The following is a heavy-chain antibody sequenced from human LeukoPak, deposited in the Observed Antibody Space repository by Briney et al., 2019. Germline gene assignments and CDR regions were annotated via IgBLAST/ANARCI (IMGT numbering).Heavy chain of an antibody. Sequence: SETLSLTCTVSGGSISSYYWSWIRQPPGKGLEWIGYIYYSGSTNYNPSLKSRVTISVDTSKNQFSLKLSSVTAADTAVYYCARGHGGAIPIPWCYFDYWGQGTLVTVSS. V-gene: IGHV4-59*01. CDR1: GGSISSYY. CDR2: IYYSGST. CDR3: ARGHGGAIPIPWCYFDY. D-gene: IGHD3-16*02. J-gene: IGHJ4*02.